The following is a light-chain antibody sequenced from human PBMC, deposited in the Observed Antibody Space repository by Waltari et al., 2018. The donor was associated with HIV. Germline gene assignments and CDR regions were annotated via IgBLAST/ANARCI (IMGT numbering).Light chain of an antibody. CDR1: SSDVGGDTY. V-gene: IGLV2-8*01. J-gene: IGLJ1*01. CDR3: SSYSANNNFDV. Sequence: QSALTQPPSASGSPGQSVTISCTGTSSDVGGDTYVSWYQQHPGQAPKLIIYGVRKRRSGVPYRISGSKSGNTASLTVSGLQAEDEADYDCSSYSANNNFDVFGTGTKVTVL. CDR2: GVR.